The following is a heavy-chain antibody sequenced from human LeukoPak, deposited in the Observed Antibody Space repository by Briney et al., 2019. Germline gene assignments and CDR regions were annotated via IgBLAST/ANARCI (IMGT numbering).Heavy chain of an antibody. CDR3: AREDFSDDTGYYNYALDV. J-gene: IGHJ6*02. CDR1: GFTFTKYW. Sequence: PGGSLRLSCAASGFTFTKYWMTWVRQAPGKGLEWVGNIKQDGSDKNYMDSVKGRFTISRDNTKNSVYLQMSSLRAEDTAVYYCAREDFSDDTGYYNYALDVWGQGTTVTVSS. D-gene: IGHD2-8*02. V-gene: IGHV3-7*01. CDR2: IKQDGSDK.